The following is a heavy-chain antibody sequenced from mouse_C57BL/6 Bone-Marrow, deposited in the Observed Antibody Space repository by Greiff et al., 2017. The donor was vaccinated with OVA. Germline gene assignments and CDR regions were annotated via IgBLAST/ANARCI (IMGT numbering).Heavy chain of an antibody. CDR3: ARHLYDYDGAWFAY. D-gene: IGHD2-4*01. Sequence: EVQRVESGGDLVKPGGSLKLSCAASGFTFSSYGMSWVRQTPDKRLEWVATISSGGSYTYYPDSVKGRFTISRDNAKNTLYLQMSSLKSEDTAMYYCARHLYDYDGAWFAYWGQGTLVTVSA. J-gene: IGHJ3*01. V-gene: IGHV5-6*01. CDR1: GFTFSSYG. CDR2: ISSGGSYT.